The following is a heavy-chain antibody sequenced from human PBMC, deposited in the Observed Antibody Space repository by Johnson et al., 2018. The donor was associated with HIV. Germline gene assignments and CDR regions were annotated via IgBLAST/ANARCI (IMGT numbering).Heavy chain of an antibody. CDR1: GFIFSSYG. D-gene: IGHD3-22*01. J-gene: IGHJ3*02. CDR2: IYSGGST. CDR3: ARGTFYYDSSTGSDAFDI. V-gene: IGHV3-NL1*01. Sequence: QVQLVESGGGVVQPGRSLRLSCAASGFIFSSYGMHWVRQAPGKGLEWVSVIYSGGSTYYADSVKGRFTISRDNSKNTLFLQMNSLRAEDTAVYYCARGTFYYDSSTGSDAFDIWGQGTMVTVSS.